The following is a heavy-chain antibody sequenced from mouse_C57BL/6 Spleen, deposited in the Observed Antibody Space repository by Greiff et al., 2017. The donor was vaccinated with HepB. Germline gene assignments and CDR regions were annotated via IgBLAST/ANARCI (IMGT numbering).Heavy chain of an antibody. D-gene: IGHD1-1*01. CDR3: ARGGSSFQAWFAY. J-gene: IGHJ3*01. V-gene: IGHV1-53*01. CDR1: GYTFTSYW. CDR2: INPSNGGT. Sequence: QVQLKESGTELVKPGASVKLSCKASGYTFTSYWMHWVKQRPGQGLEWIGNINPSNGGTNYNEQFKSKATLTVDKSSSTAYMQLSSLTSEDSAVYYCARGGSSFQAWFAYWGQGTLVTVSA.